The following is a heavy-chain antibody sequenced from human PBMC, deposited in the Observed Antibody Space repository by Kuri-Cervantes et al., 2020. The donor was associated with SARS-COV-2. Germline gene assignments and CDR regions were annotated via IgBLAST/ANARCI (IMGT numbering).Heavy chain of an antibody. Sequence: ASVKVSCKASGYTFTGYYMHWVRQAPGQGLEWMGWINPNSGGTNYAQKLQGRVTMTTDTSTSTAYMKLRILRSDDTAVYYCARVVGGSRGVKSPKKAFDYRGQGTLVTVSS. CDR1: GYTFTGYY. V-gene: IGHV1-2*02. CDR3: ARVVGGSRGVKSPKKAFDY. J-gene: IGHJ4*02. D-gene: IGHD3-10*01. CDR2: INPNSGGT.